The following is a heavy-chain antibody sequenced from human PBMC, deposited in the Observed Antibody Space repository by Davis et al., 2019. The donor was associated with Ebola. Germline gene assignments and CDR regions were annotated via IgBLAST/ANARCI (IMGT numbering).Heavy chain of an antibody. CDR2: IYHSGST. Sequence: MPSETLSLTCAVSGGSISSGGYSWSWIRQPPGKGLEWIGYIYHSGSTYYNPSLKSRVTISVDRSKNQFSLKLSSVTAADTAVYYCARAYDGMDVWGQGTTVTVSS. CDR3: ARAYDGMDV. CDR1: GGSISSGGYS. V-gene: IGHV4-30-2*01. J-gene: IGHJ6*02.